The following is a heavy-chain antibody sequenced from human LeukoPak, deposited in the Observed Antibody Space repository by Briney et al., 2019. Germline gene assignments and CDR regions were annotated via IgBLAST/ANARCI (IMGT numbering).Heavy chain of an antibody. V-gene: IGHV4-39*01. J-gene: IGHJ4*02. Sequence: PSETLSLTCTVPGGSISSSSYYWGWIRQPPGTGLEWIGSIYYSGSTYYNPSLKSRVTISVDTSKNQFSLKLSSVTAADTAVYYCARLTRIAVAGTTGGDYWGQGTLVTVSS. CDR2: IYYSGST. D-gene: IGHD6-19*01. CDR3: ARLTRIAVAGTTGGDY. CDR1: GGSISSSSYY.